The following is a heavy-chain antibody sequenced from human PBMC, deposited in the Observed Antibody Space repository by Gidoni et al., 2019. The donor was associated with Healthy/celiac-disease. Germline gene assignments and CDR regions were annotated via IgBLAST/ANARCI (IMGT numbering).Heavy chain of an antibody. CDR1: GYTFTGYY. V-gene: IGHV1-2*06. CDR3: ARVVGGTTIAAAGTGPLDY. CDR2: INPNSGGT. J-gene: IGHJ4*02. D-gene: IGHD6-13*01. Sequence: QVQLVQSGAEVKKPGASVKVPCKASGYTFTGYYMHWVRQAPGQGLEWMGRINPNSGGTNYAQKFQGRVTMTGDTSISTAYMELSRLRSDDTAVYYCARVVGGTTIAAAGTGPLDYWGQGTLVTVSS.